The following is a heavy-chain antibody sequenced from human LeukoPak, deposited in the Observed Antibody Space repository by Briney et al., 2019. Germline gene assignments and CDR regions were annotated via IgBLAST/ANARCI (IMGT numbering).Heavy chain of an antibody. D-gene: IGHD1-20*01. CDR1: GGSISRYY. CDR2: IWYSGTT. CDR3: ARATIIGTTYNGMDV. J-gene: IGHJ6*02. V-gene: IGHV4-59*01. Sequence: SETLSLTCTVSGGSISRYYWSWIRQPLGKGLDWIGYIWYSGTTNYNPSLKSRVTISLDTSKNQFSLRLSSVTAADTAVYYCARATIIGTTYNGMDVWGQGTTVTVSS.